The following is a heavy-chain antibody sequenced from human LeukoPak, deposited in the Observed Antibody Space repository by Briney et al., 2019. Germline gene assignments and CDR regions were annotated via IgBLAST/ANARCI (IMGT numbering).Heavy chain of an antibody. V-gene: IGHV3-21*01. J-gene: IGHJ4*02. Sequence: GGSLRLSCAASGFTFTSYSMNWVRQAPGKGLEWVSSISGSSKHRYYADSVKGRFTISRDNAKSSLYLQMNSLRAEDTAVYYCARDSGWYPVDYWGQGTLVTVSS. CDR3: ARDSGWYPVDY. CDR1: GFTFTSYS. CDR2: ISGSSKHR. D-gene: IGHD6-19*01.